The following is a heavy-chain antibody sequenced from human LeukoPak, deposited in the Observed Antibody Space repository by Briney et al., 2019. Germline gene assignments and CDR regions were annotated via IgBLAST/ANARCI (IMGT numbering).Heavy chain of an antibody. Sequence: GGSLRLSCAASGFTFSSYAMSWVRQAPGKGLEWVSGISGSDGSTNYADSVKGRFTISRENSKNTLYLQMNSLRAEDTAVYYCASAESGYSSGGDWFDPWGQGTLVTVSS. D-gene: IGHD6-19*01. CDR3: ASAESGYSSGGDWFDP. V-gene: IGHV3-23*01. J-gene: IGHJ5*02. CDR1: GFTFSSYA. CDR2: ISGSDGST.